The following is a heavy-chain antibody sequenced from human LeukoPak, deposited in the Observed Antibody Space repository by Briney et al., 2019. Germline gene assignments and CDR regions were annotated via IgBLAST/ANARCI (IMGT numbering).Heavy chain of an antibody. Sequence: GGSLRLSCAASGFTFSNYWMHWARQAPGKGLVWVSRINSDGNRTNYADFVKGRFTISRDNSKNTLYLQMNSLRAEDTAVYYCAKDYFDAFDIWGQGTMVTVSS. CDR2: INSDGNRT. CDR1: GFTFSNYW. J-gene: IGHJ3*02. V-gene: IGHV3-74*01. D-gene: IGHD2-21*01. CDR3: AKDYFDAFDI.